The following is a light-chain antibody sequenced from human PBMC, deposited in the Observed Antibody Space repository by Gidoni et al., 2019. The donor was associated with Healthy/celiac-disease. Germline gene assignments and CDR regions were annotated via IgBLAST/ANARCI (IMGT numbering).Light chain of an antibody. CDR2: LKSDSSY. V-gene: IGLV4-69*01. CDR3: QTWGTGFGV. J-gene: IGLJ3*02. CDR1: SGHSSYA. Sequence: HLVLTQSPSASASPGASVNLTCTLSSGHSSYAIEWHQQQPETGPRYLMRLKSDSSYSKGDGVPDRCSGSSSGAERYLTSASLQSEDEADYYCQTWGTGFGVFGGGTKLTVL.